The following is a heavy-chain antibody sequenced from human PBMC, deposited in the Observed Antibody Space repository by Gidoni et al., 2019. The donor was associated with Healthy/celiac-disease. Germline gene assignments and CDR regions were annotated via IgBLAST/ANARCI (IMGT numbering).Heavy chain of an antibody. CDR1: GSSISSSSYY. J-gene: IGHJ4*02. CDR2: IYYSGST. V-gene: IGHV4-39*01. D-gene: IGHD3-22*01. Sequence: QLQLQESGPGLVKPSETLSLTCTVSGSSISSSSYYWGWIRQPPGKGMEWIGSIYYSGSTYYTPSLKSRVTISVDTSKNQFSLKLSSVTAADTAVYYCARHNSSGYYYTYWGQGTLVTVSS. CDR3: ARHNSSGYYYTY.